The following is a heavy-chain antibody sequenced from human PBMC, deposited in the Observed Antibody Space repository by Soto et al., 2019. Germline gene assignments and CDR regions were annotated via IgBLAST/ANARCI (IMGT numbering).Heavy chain of an antibody. D-gene: IGHD3-3*01. J-gene: IGHJ6*03. Sequence: SETLSLTCTVSGGSISSSSYYWGWIRQPPGKGLEWIGSIYYSGSTYYNPSLKSRVTISVDTSKKQFSLKLSSVTAADTAVYYCARRIRFLEWLPQQNYYYYYMDVWGKGTTVTVSS. CDR1: GGSISSSSYY. CDR2: IYYSGST. CDR3: ARRIRFLEWLPQQNYYYYYMDV. V-gene: IGHV4-39*01.